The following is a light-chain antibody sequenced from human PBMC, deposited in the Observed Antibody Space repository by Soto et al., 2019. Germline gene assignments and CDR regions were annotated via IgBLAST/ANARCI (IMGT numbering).Light chain of an antibody. CDR1: QSIGGF. CDR3: QQSYSTPLT. V-gene: IGKV1-39*01. Sequence: DIQMTQSPSSLSVSVGDRDTITCRASQSIGGFLNRYQQKLGKAPKLLIYAASSLQSGVPSRFSGSGSGTDFTLTISSLQPEDFATCYCQQSYSTPLTFGGGTKVDIK. J-gene: IGKJ4*02. CDR2: AAS.